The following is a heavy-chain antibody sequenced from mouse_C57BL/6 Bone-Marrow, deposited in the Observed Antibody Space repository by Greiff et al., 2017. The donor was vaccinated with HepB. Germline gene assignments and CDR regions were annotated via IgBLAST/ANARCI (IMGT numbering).Heavy chain of an antibody. Sequence: EVMLVESGGGLVKPGGSLKLSCAASGFTFSSYAMSWVRQTPEKRLEWVATISDGGSYTYYPDNVKGRFTISRDNAKNNLYLQMRHLKSEDTAMYYCARGGYYGSSFAMDYWGQGTSVTVSS. CDR1: GFTFSSYA. J-gene: IGHJ4*01. CDR2: ISDGGSYT. CDR3: ARGGYYGSSFAMDY. V-gene: IGHV5-4*03. D-gene: IGHD1-1*01.